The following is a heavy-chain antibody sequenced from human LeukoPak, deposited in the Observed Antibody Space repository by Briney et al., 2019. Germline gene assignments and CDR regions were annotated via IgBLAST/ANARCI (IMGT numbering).Heavy chain of an antibody. V-gene: IGHV3-33*08. CDR1: GFTFSSYG. CDR3: ARVASSGWYSPYYFDY. D-gene: IGHD6-19*01. Sequence: GGSLRLSCAASGFTFSSYGMHWVRQAPGKGLEWVAVIWYGGSNKYYADSVKGRFTISRDNSKNTLYLQMNSLRAEDTAVYYCARVASSGWYSPYYFDYWGQGTLVTVSS. J-gene: IGHJ4*02. CDR2: IWYGGSNK.